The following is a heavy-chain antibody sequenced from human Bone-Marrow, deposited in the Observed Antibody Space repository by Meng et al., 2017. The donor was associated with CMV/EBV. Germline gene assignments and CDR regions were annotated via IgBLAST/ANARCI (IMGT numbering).Heavy chain of an antibody. CDR3: ARTMAEAGTGGFDY. J-gene: IGHJ4*02. V-gene: IGHV5-51*01. CDR2: MYPGGSET. D-gene: IGHD6-19*01. CDR1: GYSFTTYW. Sequence: KVSLKGSGYSFTTYWIAWVRQMPGKGLEWMWIMYPGGSETTYSPSFHGQVTISVDKSISTAYLQWSSLKASDTAMYYCARTMAEAGTGGFDYWGQGTLVTVSS.